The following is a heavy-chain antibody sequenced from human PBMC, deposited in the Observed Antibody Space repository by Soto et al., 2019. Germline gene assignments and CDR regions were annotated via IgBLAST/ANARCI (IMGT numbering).Heavy chain of an antibody. Sequence: GGSLRLSCAASGFTFSSYWIHWVRQAPGKGLVWVSRINSDGSSTSYADSVKGRFTISRDNAKNTLYLQMNSLRAEDTAVYYCAKEGYDSGWYWDSWGQGALVTVSS. V-gene: IGHV3-74*01. CDR2: INSDGSST. CDR3: AKEGYDSGWYWDS. D-gene: IGHD6-19*01. CDR1: GFTFSSYW. J-gene: IGHJ4*02.